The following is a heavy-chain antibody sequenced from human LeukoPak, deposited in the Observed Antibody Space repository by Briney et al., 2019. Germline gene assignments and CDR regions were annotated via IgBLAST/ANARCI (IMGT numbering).Heavy chain of an antibody. V-gene: IGHV1-2*02. D-gene: IGHD4-17*01. CDR3: AIRDYGDRDPFDI. CDR2: INPNSAAT. J-gene: IGHJ3*02. CDR1: GYTFTDYY. Sequence: ASVNVSCKASGYTFTDYYIHWVRQAPGQGLEWMGWINPNSAATYSPQKFQGRVTMTRDTSISTAYMDLSRLRSDDTALYYCAIRDYGDRDPFDIWGQGTMVTVSS.